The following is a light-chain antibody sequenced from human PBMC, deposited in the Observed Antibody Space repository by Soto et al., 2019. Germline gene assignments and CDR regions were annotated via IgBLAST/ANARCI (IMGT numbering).Light chain of an antibody. CDR1: SSDVGGHNY. J-gene: IGLJ2*01. CDR3: SSYTSSSTVV. CDR2: DVS. V-gene: IGLV2-14*01. Sequence: QSLLTQPAAVSGSPGQSITISCTGTSSDVGGHNYVSWYQQHPGKAPKLMIYDVSNRPSGVSNRFSGSKSGNTASLTISGLQAEDEADYYCSSYTSSSTVVFAGGTQLTVL.